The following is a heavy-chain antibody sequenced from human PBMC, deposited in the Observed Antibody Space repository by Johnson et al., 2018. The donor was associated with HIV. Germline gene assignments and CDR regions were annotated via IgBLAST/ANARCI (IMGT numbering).Heavy chain of an antibody. J-gene: IGHJ1*01. D-gene: IGHD3-22*01. CDR2: ISYDGGNK. CDR3: ARDAPNFFDSSGVRGLLGLRWAM. V-gene: IGHV3-30*03. CDR1: GFTFSSYG. Sequence: QVQLVESGGGLVQPGGSLRLSCAASGFTFSSYGMHWVRQAPGKGLEWVAVISYDGGNKYYADSVKGRFTISRDNSQNTLYLQMNSLRAEDTAVYFCARDAPNFFDSSGVRGLLGLRWAMWG.